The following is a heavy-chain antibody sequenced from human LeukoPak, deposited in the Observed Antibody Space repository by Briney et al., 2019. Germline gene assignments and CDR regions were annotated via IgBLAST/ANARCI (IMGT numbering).Heavy chain of an antibody. CDR1: GGTFSSYA. V-gene: IGHV1-69*13. Sequence: SVKVSCKASGGTFSSYAISWVRQAPGQGLEWMGGIIPIFGTANYAQKFQGRVTITADESTSTAYMELSSLRSEDTAVYYCASLFSSGPLGGPWGQGTLVTVSS. J-gene: IGHJ5*02. D-gene: IGHD3-22*01. CDR3: ASLFSSGPLGGP. CDR2: IIPIFGTA.